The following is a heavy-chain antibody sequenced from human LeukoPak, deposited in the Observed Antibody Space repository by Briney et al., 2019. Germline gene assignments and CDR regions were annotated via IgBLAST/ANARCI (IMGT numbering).Heavy chain of an antibody. CDR3: ARVVGSYFGFDI. V-gene: IGHV3-53*01. Sequence: GGSLRLSCAASGFTVSSNYMSWVRQAPGKGLEWVSVIYSGGSTYYADSVKGRFTISRDNSKNTLYLQMNGLRAEDTAMYYCARVVGSYFGFDIWGQGTMVTVSS. CDR2: IYSGGST. CDR1: GFTVSSNY. D-gene: IGHD1-26*01. J-gene: IGHJ3*02.